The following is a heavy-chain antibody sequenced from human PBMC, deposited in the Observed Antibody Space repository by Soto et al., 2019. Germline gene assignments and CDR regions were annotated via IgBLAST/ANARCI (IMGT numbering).Heavy chain of an antibody. D-gene: IGHD3-3*01. CDR2: IYYSGST. Sequence: SETLSLTCTVSGGSISSYYWSWIRQPPGKGLEWIGYIYYSGSTNYNPSLKSRVTISVDTSKNQFSLKLSSVTAAATAVYYCARATIFGSATFDPWGKGTLVTVAS. CDR3: ARATIFGSATFDP. J-gene: IGHJ5*02. CDR1: GGSISSYY. V-gene: IGHV4-59*01.